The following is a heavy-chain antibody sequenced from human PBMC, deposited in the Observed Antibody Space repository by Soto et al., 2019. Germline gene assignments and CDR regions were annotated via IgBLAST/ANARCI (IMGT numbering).Heavy chain of an antibody. D-gene: IGHD2-15*01. J-gene: IGHJ6*02. CDR2: ISYDGNNK. CDR3: ARAGCDGGSCYTLVGLRYGMDV. Sequence: QVQLVESGGGVVQPGRSLRLSCAASGFTFSSYAMHWVRQAPGKGLEWVAVISYDGNNKYYAHSVKGRFTISRDNSKNTLYLEMNILRAEDTVVYYCARAGCDGGSCYTLVGLRYGMDVWGQGTTVTVSS. CDR1: GFTFSSYA. V-gene: IGHV3-30-3*01.